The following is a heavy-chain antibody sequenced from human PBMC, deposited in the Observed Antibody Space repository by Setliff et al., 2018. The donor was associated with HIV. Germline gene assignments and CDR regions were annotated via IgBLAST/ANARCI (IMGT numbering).Heavy chain of an antibody. V-gene: IGHV1-69*10. J-gene: IGHJ2*01. CDR1: GGTFSNYG. CDR3: AREYRHDSSSWFTGYFDL. D-gene: IGHD6-13*01. Sequence: SVKVSCKPSGGTFSNYGISWVRQAPGQGFEWLGGIILVQGIPNYAQKFQGRVTMTRNTSTSTAYMELSSLRSEDTAVYYCAREYRHDSSSWFTGYFDLWGRGTLVTVSS. CDR2: IILVQGIP.